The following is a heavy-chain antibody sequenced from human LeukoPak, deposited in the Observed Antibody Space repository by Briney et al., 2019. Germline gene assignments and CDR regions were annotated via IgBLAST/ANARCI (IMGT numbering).Heavy chain of an antibody. V-gene: IGHV3-11*01. D-gene: IGHD3-10*01. CDR3: ARDKRYYDSGSFRMDV. CDR2: ISSSGSTI. Sequence: GGSLRLSCAVSGFTFSDYYMGWIRQAPGEGLEWVSYISSSGSTIYYADSVKGRFTISRDNAKNSLYLQMNSLRAEDTAVYYCARDKRYYDSGSFRMDVWGQGTAVTVSS. J-gene: IGHJ6*02. CDR1: GFTFSDYY.